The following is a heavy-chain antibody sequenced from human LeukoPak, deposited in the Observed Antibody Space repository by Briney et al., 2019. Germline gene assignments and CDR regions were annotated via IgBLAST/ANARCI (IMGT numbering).Heavy chain of an antibody. D-gene: IGHD1-26*01. CDR1: GFTFSSYS. CDR3: ARDNGGSYFLGMLRAVYFDY. CDR2: ISSGGSTI. J-gene: IGHJ4*02. Sequence: GGSLRLSCAASGFTFSSYSMNWVRQAPGKGLEWVSYISSGGSTIYYADSVKGRFTISRDNAKNSLYLQMNSLRDEDTAVYYCARDNGGSYFLGMLRAVYFDYWGQGTLVTVSS. V-gene: IGHV3-48*02.